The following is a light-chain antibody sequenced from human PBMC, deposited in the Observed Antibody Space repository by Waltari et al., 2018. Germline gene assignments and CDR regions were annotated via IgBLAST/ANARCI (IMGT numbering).Light chain of an antibody. CDR3: QQCEASPYT. CDR2: AAS. CDR1: QSVLYTSYNKNF. Sequence: DIVMTQSPDSLAVSLGERATINCKSSQSVLYTSYNKNFLAWYQQKPGKAPNLLIYAASSLQSGVPSRFSGSGSGTHFTLTISSLQPEDFATYYCQQCEASPYTFGQGTKLEIK. V-gene: IGKV4-1*01. J-gene: IGKJ2*01.